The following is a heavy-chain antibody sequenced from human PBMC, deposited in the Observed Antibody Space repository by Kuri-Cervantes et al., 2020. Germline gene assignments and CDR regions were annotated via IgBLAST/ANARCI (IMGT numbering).Heavy chain of an antibody. CDR2: INSDGSST. Sequence: GESLKISCAASGFTFSSYSMNWVRQAPGKGLVWVSRINSDGSSTSYADSVKGRFTISRDNAKNTLYLQMNSLRAEDTAVYYCARDGEVWFGEYYFDYWGQGTLVTVSS. CDR1: GFTFSSYS. CDR3: ARDGEVWFGEYYFDY. V-gene: IGHV3-74*01. J-gene: IGHJ4*02. D-gene: IGHD3-10*01.